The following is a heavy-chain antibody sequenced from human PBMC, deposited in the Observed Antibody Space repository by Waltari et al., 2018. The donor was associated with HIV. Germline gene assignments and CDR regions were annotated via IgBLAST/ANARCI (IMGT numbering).Heavy chain of an antibody. CDR2: ASRSGST. Sequence: QVQLHESGPGMVKPSETLSLTCAVSGYSIRSDFYWGWIRQPPGKGLEWFGSASRSGSTYYSPSLKSRVTISLDTSKNQFSLKLNSVAAADTAVYYCGSGSRRGHSHGIDYWGQGTLVTVSS. D-gene: IGHD5-18*01. CDR1: GYSIRSDFY. V-gene: IGHV4-38-2*01. CDR3: GSGSRRGHSHGIDY. J-gene: IGHJ4*02.